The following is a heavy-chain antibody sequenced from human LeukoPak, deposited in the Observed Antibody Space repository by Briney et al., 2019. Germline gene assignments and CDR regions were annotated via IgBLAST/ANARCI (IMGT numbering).Heavy chain of an antibody. CDR3: FVSNPLGG. J-gene: IGHJ4*02. Sequence: SVKVSCKASGGTFSSYAINWVRQAPGQGLEWMGGIIPIFGTANYAQKFQGRVTITADESTSTAYMELSSLRSEDTAVYYCFVSNPLGGWGQETLVTVSS. CDR1: GGTFSSYA. D-gene: IGHD3-16*02. CDR2: IIPIFGTA. V-gene: IGHV1-69*13.